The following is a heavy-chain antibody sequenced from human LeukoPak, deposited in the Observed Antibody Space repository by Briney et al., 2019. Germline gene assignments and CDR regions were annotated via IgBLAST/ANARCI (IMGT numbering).Heavy chain of an antibody. CDR1: GFTFSRNW. CDR3: ARAPSTVTTYYFDY. CDR2: ISYDGSNK. J-gene: IGHJ4*02. Sequence: GGSLRLSCAASGFTFSRNWMTWVRQALGKGLEWVAVISYDGSNKYYADSVKGRFTISRDNSKNTLYPQMNSLRAEDTAVYYCARAPSTVTTYYFDYWGQGTLVTVSS. V-gene: IGHV3-30-3*01. D-gene: IGHD4-4*01.